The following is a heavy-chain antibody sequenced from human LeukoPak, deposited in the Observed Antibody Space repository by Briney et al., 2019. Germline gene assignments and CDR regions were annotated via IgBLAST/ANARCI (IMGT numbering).Heavy chain of an antibody. CDR3: ARDPGSYPWGH. D-gene: IGHD1-26*01. J-gene: IGHJ1*01. CDR2: IKPSGGST. CDR1: GYTFTSYY. V-gene: IGHV1-46*01. Sequence: ASVKVSCKASGYTFTSYYMHWVRQAPGQGLEWMGIIKPSGGSTSYAQKFQGRVTMTRDTSTSTVYMELSSLRSEDTAVYYCARDPGSYPWGHWGQGTLVTVSS.